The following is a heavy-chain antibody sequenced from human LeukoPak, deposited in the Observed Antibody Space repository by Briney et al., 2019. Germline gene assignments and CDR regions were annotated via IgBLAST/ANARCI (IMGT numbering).Heavy chain of an antibody. V-gene: IGHV3-21*01. CDR2: ISSSSSYI. CDR1: GFTFSSYS. CDR3: ARDQNYYDSSGPFDY. J-gene: IGHJ4*02. Sequence: GGSLRLSCAASGFTFSSYSMNWVRQAPGKGLEWVSSISSSSSYIYYADSVKGRFTISRDNSKNTLYLQMNSLRAEDTAVYYCARDQNYYDSSGPFDYWGQGTLVTVSS. D-gene: IGHD3-22*01.